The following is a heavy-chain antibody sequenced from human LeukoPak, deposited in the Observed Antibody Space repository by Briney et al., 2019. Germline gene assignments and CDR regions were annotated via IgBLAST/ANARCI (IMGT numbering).Heavy chain of an antibody. V-gene: IGHV1-46*01. J-gene: IGHJ6*02. CDR2: IHPSGGST. D-gene: IGHD3-3*01. CDR3: ARGATIFAPMDV. CDR1: GYTFTSYY. Sequence: ASVKVSCTASGYTFTSYYMNWVRQAPGQGLEWMGIIHPSGGSTSYAQKFQGRVTMTRDTSTSTVYMELSSLRSEDTAVYNCARGATIFAPMDVWGQGTTVTVSS.